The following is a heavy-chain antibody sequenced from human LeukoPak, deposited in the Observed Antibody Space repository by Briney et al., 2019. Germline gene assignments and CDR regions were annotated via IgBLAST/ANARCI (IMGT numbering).Heavy chain of an antibody. D-gene: IGHD5-12*01. V-gene: IGHV3-53*01. J-gene: IGHJ5*02. CDR1: GFSINRNY. CDR2: IYPGGST. Sequence: GGSLRLSCAASGFSINRNYMSWVRQAPGKGLEWVSVIYPGGSTYYAESVKGRFTISRDNSKNTLFLQTNSLRAEDTAVYYCARDVSGYGPFDPWGQGTLVTVSS. CDR3: ARDVSGYGPFDP.